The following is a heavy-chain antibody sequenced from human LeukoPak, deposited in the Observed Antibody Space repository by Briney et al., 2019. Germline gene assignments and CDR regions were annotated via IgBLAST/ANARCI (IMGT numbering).Heavy chain of an antibody. V-gene: IGHV3-33*01. Sequence: PGRSLRLSCAASGFTFSSYGMHWVRQAAGKGLEWVAVIWYDGSNKYYADSVKGRFTISRDNSKNTLYLQMNSLRAEDTAVYYCARDRAQYQLPVYFFDYWGQGTLVTVSS. J-gene: IGHJ4*02. CDR1: GFTFSSYG. D-gene: IGHD2-2*01. CDR3: ARDRAQYQLPVYFFDY. CDR2: IWYDGSNK.